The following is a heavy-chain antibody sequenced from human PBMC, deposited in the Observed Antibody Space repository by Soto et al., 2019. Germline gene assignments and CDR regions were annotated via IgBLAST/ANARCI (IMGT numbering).Heavy chain of an antibody. V-gene: IGHV4-39*01. J-gene: IGHJ4*02. CDR1: GDSISSQSHF. Sequence: QLQLQESGPGLVKPSETLALTCTISGDSISSQSHFWDWIRKPPGMGLEWVGSVYYSGNTFYNPSLKSRITISVDTSKNHYSLQLTSVTAADPALYFCARHARAVADKGGGIDSWGQGTLVTVSS. CDR2: VYYSGNT. CDR3: ARHARAVADKGGGIDS. D-gene: IGHD6-19*01.